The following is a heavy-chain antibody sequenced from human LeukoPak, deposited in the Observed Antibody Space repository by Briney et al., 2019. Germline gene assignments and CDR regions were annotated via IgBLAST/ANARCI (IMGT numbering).Heavy chain of an antibody. CDR1: GGTFSSYS. J-gene: IGHJ6*04. CDR3: ARGGEDYSNSYYYYYGMDV. D-gene: IGHD4-11*01. Sequence: SVKVSCKASGGTFSSYSISWVRQAPGQGLEWMGGIIPIFGTANYAQKFQGRVTITADKSTSTAYMELSSLRSEDTAVYYCARGGEDYSNSYYYYYGMDVWGKGTTVTVSS. CDR2: IIPIFGTA. V-gene: IGHV1-69*06.